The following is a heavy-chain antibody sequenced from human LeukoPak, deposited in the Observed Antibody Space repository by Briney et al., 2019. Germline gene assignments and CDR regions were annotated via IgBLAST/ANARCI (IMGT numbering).Heavy chain of an antibody. CDR1: GGSITGYY. Sequence: SETLSLTCAVCGGSITGYYWIWIRQTPGRGLEWVGEIHYTGATSYNPSLKSRATISTDTSKNQFSLRLSSVTAADTAVYYCARGNILTGYCFDFWGQGALVTVSS. CDR3: ARGNILTGYCFDF. D-gene: IGHD3-9*01. J-gene: IGHJ4*02. V-gene: IGHV4-34*01. CDR2: IHYTGAT.